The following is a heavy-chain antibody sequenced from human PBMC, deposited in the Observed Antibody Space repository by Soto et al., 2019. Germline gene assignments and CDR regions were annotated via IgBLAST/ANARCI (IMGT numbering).Heavy chain of an antibody. Sequence: EVQLLESGGGLVQPGGSLRLSCAASGFSFSTYAMSWVRQPPGKGPEGVSVIGIGGDANYADSVRGRFTISRDNSKNTLYLQMNSLRADDTAVYHCGRGGSLAAWGPGTLVTVSS. CDR2: IGIGGDA. D-gene: IGHD3-16*01. J-gene: IGHJ5*02. V-gene: IGHV3-23*01. CDR3: GRGGSLAA. CDR1: GFSFSTYA.